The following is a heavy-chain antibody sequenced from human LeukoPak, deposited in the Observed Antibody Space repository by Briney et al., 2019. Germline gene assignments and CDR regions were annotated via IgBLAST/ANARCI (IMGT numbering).Heavy chain of an antibody. Sequence: SETLSLTCAVYGGSFSGYYWSWIRQPPGKGLEWIGEINHSGSTNYNPSLKSRVTISVDTSKNQFSLKLSSVTAADTAVYYCAPLGSGSLNVDDYWGQGTLVTVSS. D-gene: IGHD3-10*01. V-gene: IGHV4-34*01. J-gene: IGHJ4*02. CDR3: APLGSGSLNVDDY. CDR1: GGSFSGYY. CDR2: INHSGST.